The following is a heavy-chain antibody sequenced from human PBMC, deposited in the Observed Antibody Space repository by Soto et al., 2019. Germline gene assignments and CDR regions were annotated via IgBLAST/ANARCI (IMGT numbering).Heavy chain of an antibody. CDR2: IIPILGIA. CDR1: GGTFSSYT. V-gene: IGHV1-69*02. D-gene: IGHD4-17*01. Sequence: QVQLVQSGAEVKKPGSSVKVSCKASGGTFSSYTISWVRQAPGQGLEWMGRIIPILGIANYAQKFQGRVTITPDKSTSTAYMELSSLRSEDTAVYYCAGEGYGDYEVYWGQGTLVTVSS. CDR3: AGEGYGDYEVY. J-gene: IGHJ4*02.